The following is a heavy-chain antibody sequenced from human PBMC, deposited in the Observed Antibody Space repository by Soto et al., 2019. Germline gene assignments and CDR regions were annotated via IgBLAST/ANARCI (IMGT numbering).Heavy chain of an antibody. D-gene: IGHD6-6*01. CDR2: INHSGST. Sequence: QVQLQQWGAGLLKPSETQSLTCAVDCGCFRGYYWSWIRQPPGKGLEWIGEINHSGSTNYNPSLKSRVTMSVDTSKNQFSRMLSSVTAADTAVYYCARTSKFDSWGQGTLVTVSS. CDR1: CGCFRGYY. J-gene: IGHJ4*02. CDR3: ARTSKFDS. V-gene: IGHV4-34*01.